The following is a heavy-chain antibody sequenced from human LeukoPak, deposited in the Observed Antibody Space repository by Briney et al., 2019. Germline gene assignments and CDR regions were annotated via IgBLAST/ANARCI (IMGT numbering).Heavy chain of an antibody. D-gene: IGHD6-19*01. V-gene: IGHV3-23*01. CDR2: ISGSGGST. J-gene: IGHJ1*01. CDR3: AKASKQWLVHAEYFQH. CDR1: GFTFSSYA. Sequence: QPGGSLRLSCAASGFTFSSYAMSWVRQASGKGLEWVSAISGSGGSTYYADSVKGRFTISRDNSKNTLYLQMNSLRAEDTAVYYCAKASKQWLVHAEYFQHWGQGTLVTVSS.